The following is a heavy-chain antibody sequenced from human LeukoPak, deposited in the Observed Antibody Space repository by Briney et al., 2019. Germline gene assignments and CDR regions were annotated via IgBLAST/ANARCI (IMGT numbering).Heavy chain of an antibody. J-gene: IGHJ6*02. Sequence: GGSLRPSCAASGFTFSSYVMHWVRQAPGKGLEYVSAISSRGDSTYYADSVKGRFTISRDNSKNTLYLQMGSLRAEDTAVYYCARGGSPLGYYYGMDVWGQGTTVTVSS. D-gene: IGHD1-26*01. CDR3: ARGGSPLGYYYGMDV. V-gene: IGHV3-64*02. CDR2: ISSRGDST. CDR1: GFTFSSYV.